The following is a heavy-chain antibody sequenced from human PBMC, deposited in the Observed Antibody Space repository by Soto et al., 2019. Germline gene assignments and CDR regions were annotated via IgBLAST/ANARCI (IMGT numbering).Heavy chain of an antibody. CDR2: IYYSGST. CDR1: GGSISSGGYY. V-gene: IGHV4-31*03. CDR3: AREDIVVGRGAFDI. J-gene: IGHJ3*02. D-gene: IGHD2-15*01. Sequence: QVQLQESGPGLVKPSQTLSLTCTVSGGSISSGGYYWSWIRQHPGKGLEWIGYIYYSGSTYYNPSLKSRVTISVDTSKNQFSLQLSSVTAADTAVYYCAREDIVVGRGAFDIWGQGTMVTVSS.